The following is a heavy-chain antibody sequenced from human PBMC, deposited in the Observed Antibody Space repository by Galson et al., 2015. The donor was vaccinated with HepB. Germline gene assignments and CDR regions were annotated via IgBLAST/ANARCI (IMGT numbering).Heavy chain of an antibody. Sequence: SVKVSCKASGYTFSRYGINWVRQAPGQGLEWMGWISGYSGSADYAKRFQGRVTMTTDTSSRTAYMEVGYLRSDDTAMYYCARGGLATVGGPTFDSWGQGTLVTVSS. CDR1: GYTFSRYG. CDR3: ARGGLATVGGPTFDS. V-gene: IGHV1-18*01. D-gene: IGHD5-24*01. CDR2: ISGYSGSA. J-gene: IGHJ4*02.